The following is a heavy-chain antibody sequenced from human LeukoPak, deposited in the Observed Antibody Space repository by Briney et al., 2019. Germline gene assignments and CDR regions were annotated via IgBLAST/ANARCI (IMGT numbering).Heavy chain of an antibody. CDR3: ARGHSGDNGFDP. CDR2: IIPIFGTT. D-gene: IGHD3-10*01. J-gene: IGHJ5*02. Sequence: SVKVSCKASGGTFSSYAISWVRQAPGQGLEWMGGIIPIFGTTNYAQKFQGRVTITADESTSTAYMELYSLRSEDTAVYFCARGHSGDNGFDPWGQGTLVTVSS. CDR1: GGTFSSYA. V-gene: IGHV1-69*13.